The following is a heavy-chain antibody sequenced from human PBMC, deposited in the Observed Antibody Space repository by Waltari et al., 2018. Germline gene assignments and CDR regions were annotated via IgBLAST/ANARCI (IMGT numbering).Heavy chain of an antibody. V-gene: IGHV4-39*01. CDR3: ARHPAMTIMLWYFDL. CDR1: GGSISRSSYS. CDR2: IYYSGST. D-gene: IGHD2-8*01. J-gene: IGHJ2*01. Sequence: QLQLQESGPGLVKPSATLSLTCNVSGGSISRSSYSWGWIRQPPGKGLEWIGSIYYSGSTYYNPSLKSRVTISGDTSKNQFSLKLSSVTAADTAVYYCARHPAMTIMLWYFDLWGRGTLVTVSS.